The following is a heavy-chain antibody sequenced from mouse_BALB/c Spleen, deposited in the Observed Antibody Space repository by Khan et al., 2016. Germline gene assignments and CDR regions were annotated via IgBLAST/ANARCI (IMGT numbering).Heavy chain of an antibody. D-gene: IGHD1-2*01. CDR1: GYSITSGYG. Sequence: EVQLQESGPGLVKPSQSLSLTCTVSGYSITSGYGWNWIRQFPGNKLEWMGYISYSGSPNYNPSLKSRISITRDTSKNQFFLQLNSVTTEDTATYYCARTARIKYWGQGTTLTVSS. J-gene: IGHJ2*01. CDR2: ISYSGSP. V-gene: IGHV3-2*02. CDR3: ARTARIKY.